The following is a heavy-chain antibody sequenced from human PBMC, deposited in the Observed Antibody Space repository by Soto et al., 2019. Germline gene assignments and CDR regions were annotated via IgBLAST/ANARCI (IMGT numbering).Heavy chain of an antibody. D-gene: IGHD3-10*01. CDR2: ISHSGST. CDR1: GYSISSGYF. V-gene: IGHV4-38-2*02. J-gene: IGHJ6*02. Sequence: PSETLSLTCVVSGYSISSGYFWGWIRQPPGKGLEWIGTISHSGSTYSNPSLKSRVIISLDTSKNQFSLKLRSVTAADTAVYYCARDRRYYGSGRSNGMDVWGQGTTVTVYS. CDR3: ARDRRYYGSGRSNGMDV.